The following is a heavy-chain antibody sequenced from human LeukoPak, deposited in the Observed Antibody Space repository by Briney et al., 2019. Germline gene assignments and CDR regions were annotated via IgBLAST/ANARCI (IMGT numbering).Heavy chain of an antibody. V-gene: IGHV4-38-2*02. CDR1: GYSTSSGYY. J-gene: IGHJ5*02. Sequence: PSETLSLTCTVSGYSTSSGYYWGWIRQPPGKGLEWIGSIYHSGSTYYNPSLKSRVTISVDTSKNQFSLKLSSVTAADTAVYYCARDAAAGISGDNWFDPWGQGTLVTVSS. D-gene: IGHD6-13*01. CDR2: IYHSGST. CDR3: ARDAAAGISGDNWFDP.